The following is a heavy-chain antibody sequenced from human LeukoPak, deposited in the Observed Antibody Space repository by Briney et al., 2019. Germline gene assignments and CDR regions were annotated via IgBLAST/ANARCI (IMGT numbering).Heavy chain of an antibody. CDR1: GGTFSSYA. D-gene: IGHD3-10*01. J-gene: IGHJ4*02. V-gene: IGHV1-69*04. CDR3: AREYGSGSYTGIDY. CDR2: IIPILGIA. Sequence: ASVKVSCKASGGTFSSYAISWVRQAPGQGLEWMGRIIPILGIANYAQKFQGRVTITADKSTSTAYMELSSLRSEDTAVYYCAREYGSGSYTGIDYWGQGTLVTVSS.